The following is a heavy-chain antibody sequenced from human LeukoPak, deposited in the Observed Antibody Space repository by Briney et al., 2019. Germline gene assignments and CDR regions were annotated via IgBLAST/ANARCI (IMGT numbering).Heavy chain of an antibody. CDR3: ARVSGYYDSSVPGY. CDR2: ISYDGSNK. D-gene: IGHD3-22*01. Sequence: GGSLRLSCAASGFTFSSYGMHWVRQAPGKGLEWVAVISYDGSNKYYADSVKGRFTISRDNSKNTLYLQMNSLRAEDTAVYYCARVSGYYDSSVPGYWGQGTLVTVSS. CDR1: GFTFSSYG. V-gene: IGHV3-30*03. J-gene: IGHJ4*02.